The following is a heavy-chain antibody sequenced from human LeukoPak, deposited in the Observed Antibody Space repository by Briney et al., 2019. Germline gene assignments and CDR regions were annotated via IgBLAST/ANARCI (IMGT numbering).Heavy chain of an antibody. D-gene: IGHD1-26*01. J-gene: IGHJ6*03. Sequence: SETLSLTCTVSGGSISSYYWSWIRQPPGKGLEWIGYIYYSGSTNYNPPLKSRVTISVDTSKNQFSLKLSSVTAADTAVYYCARGKIGSYYYYYYMDVWGKGTTVTVSS. V-gene: IGHV4-59*01. CDR2: IYYSGST. CDR3: ARGKIGSYYYYYYMDV. CDR1: GGSISSYY.